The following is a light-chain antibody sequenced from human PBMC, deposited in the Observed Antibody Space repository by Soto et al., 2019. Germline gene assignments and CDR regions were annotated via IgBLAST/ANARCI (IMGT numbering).Light chain of an antibody. J-gene: IGKJ5*01. V-gene: IGKV3-20*01. CDR1: QSLDGNW. CDR2: SAS. Sequence: EIVLTQSPGTLSLSPGERVTLSCRASQSLDGNWLDWYQQKPGQAPRFLIYSASNRAAGIPDRFSGGGSGTDFALTINRLEPEDFAVYYCQQYGSSPITFGQGTRLEVK. CDR3: QQYGSSPIT.